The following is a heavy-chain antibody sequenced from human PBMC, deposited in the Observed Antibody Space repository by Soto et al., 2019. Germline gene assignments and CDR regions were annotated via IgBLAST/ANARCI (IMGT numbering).Heavy chain of an antibody. Sequence: ETLSLTCAVSGGSISSSNWWSWVRQAPGQGLEWVLVIYSGGSTYYADSVKGRFTISRDNSKNTLYLQMNSLRAEDTAVYYCARAPGSSGYSDYFDYWGQGTLVTVSS. CDR1: GGSISSSNW. V-gene: IGHV3-53*01. D-gene: IGHD3-22*01. J-gene: IGHJ4*02. CDR3: ARAPGSSGYSDYFDY. CDR2: IYSGGST.